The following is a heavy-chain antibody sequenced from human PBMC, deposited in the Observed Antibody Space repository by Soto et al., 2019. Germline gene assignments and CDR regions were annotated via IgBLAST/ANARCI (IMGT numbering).Heavy chain of an antibody. Sequence: QVQLVQSGADVKKPGSSVNVSCKASGGTFSSYAFSWVRQASGQGLEWMGEIIPIFNTTNYAQKFQGRVTITADESTSTVYLGLSSLRSDDTAVYYCAREGKNDSSFWFDPWGQGTLVTVSP. CDR1: GGTFSSYA. CDR2: IIPIFNTT. D-gene: IGHD3-22*01. CDR3: AREGKNDSSFWFDP. J-gene: IGHJ5*02. V-gene: IGHV1-69*12.